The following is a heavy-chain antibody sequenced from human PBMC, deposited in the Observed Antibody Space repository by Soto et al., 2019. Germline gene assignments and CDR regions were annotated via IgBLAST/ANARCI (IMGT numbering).Heavy chain of an antibody. CDR3: ARFRRQWLVTYGMDA. J-gene: IGHJ6*02. CDR2: IYYSGST. CDR1: GGSISSYY. Sequence: XETLSLTCTVSGGSISSYYWSWIRQPPGKGLEWIGYIYYSGSTNYNPSLKSRVTISVDTSKNQFSLKLSSVTAADTAVYYCARFRRQWLVTYGMDAWGQGTTVTVSS. V-gene: IGHV4-59*01. D-gene: IGHD6-19*01.